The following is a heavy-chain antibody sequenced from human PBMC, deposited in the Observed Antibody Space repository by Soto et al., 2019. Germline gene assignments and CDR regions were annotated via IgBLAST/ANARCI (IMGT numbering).Heavy chain of an antibody. J-gene: IGHJ4*02. V-gene: IGHV3-11*01. CDR3: AREVTTSHYYFDF. Sequence: QVQLVESGGGLVEPGGSLRLSCAASGFIFSDRYMSWIRQAPGKGLEWVSYISSSGRTTHYADSVKGRFPISRDNAKNSLYLQMSSLRVEDTAVYFCAREVTTSHYYFDFWGQGTLVTVSS. CDR1: GFIFSDRY. D-gene: IGHD2-2*01. CDR2: ISSSGRTT.